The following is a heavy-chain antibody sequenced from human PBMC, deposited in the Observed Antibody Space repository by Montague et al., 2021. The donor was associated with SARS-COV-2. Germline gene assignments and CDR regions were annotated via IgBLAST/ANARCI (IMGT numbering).Heavy chain of an antibody. Sequence: SETLSLTCTVSGGSISSSSYYWGWIRQPPRKGLEWIGSIYYSGSTYYNPSLKSRVTISVDTSKNQFSLQLSSVTAADTAVYYCARQVTGRYFGWILDGMDAWGQGTTVTVSS. CDR3: ARQVTGRYFGWILDGMDA. CDR2: IYYSGST. V-gene: IGHV4-39*01. J-gene: IGHJ6*02. CDR1: GGSISSSSYY. D-gene: IGHD3-9*01.